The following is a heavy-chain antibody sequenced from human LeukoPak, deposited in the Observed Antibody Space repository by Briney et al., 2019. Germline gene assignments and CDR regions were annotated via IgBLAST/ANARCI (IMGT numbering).Heavy chain of an antibody. D-gene: IGHD4-17*01. J-gene: IGHJ4*02. CDR2: ISGSGSTI. Sequence: GGSLRLSCAVSGFTFNNCEMNWVRQAPGKGLEWVSYISGSGSTISYADSARGRFTISRDNAKNSLYLQMNSLRAEDTAVYYCASGRGFTVTKTIYDYWGQGTLVTVSS. V-gene: IGHV3-48*03. CDR1: GFTFNNCE. CDR3: ASGRGFTVTKTIYDY.